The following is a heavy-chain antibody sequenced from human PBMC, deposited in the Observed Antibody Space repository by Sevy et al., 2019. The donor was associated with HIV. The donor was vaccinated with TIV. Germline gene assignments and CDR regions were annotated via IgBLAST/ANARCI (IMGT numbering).Heavy chain of an antibody. CDR2: IRSKADGGTV. Sequence: GGSLRLSCAASGFSFINAWMNWVRQAPGKGLEWVDRIRSKADGGTVDYAAPVKGRFIISRDDSENTLYLQMNSLRTEDTAIYYCTTVLGWEGTSDYWGQGTLVTVSS. D-gene: IGHD1-26*01. CDR3: TTVLGWEGTSDY. V-gene: IGHV3-15*07. J-gene: IGHJ4*02. CDR1: GFSFINAW.